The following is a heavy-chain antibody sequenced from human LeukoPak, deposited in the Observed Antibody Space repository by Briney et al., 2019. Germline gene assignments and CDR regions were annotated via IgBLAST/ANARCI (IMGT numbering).Heavy chain of an antibody. CDR3: AKRGSVRYSYGMPGYFDY. CDR1: GFSFSGYG. D-gene: IGHD5-18*01. J-gene: IGHJ4*02. V-gene: IGHV3-30*02. Sequence: PGGSLRLSCAASGFSFSGYGMRWVRRAPGKGLEGVAFIRYDGSNEYYADSVKGRFTISRDKSKNTLSLQMNGLRAEDTAVYYCAKRGSVRYSYGMPGYFDYWGQGTLVTVSS. CDR2: IRYDGSNE.